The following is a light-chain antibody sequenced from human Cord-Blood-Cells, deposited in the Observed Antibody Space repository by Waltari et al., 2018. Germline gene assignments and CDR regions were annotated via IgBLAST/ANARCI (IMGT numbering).Light chain of an antibody. V-gene: IGLV2-14*01. Sequence: QSALTQPASVSGSPGHSLTISCTGHSRDVGGYKYVSWYQQHPGKAPQLMIYDVSNRPSGVSKRFSGSKSGNTASLTISGLQAEDEADYYCSSYTSSSTYVFGTGTKVTVL. CDR3: SSYTSSSTYV. CDR1: SRDVGGYKY. CDR2: DVS. J-gene: IGLJ1*01.